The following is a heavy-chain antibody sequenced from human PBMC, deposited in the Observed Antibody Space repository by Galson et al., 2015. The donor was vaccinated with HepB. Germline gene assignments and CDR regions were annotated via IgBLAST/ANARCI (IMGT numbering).Heavy chain of an antibody. D-gene: IGHD3-3*01. CDR1: GYRFTDYW. J-gene: IGHJ4*01. Sequence: QSGAEVKKPGEFLKISCKTSGYRFTDYWIGWVRQMPGKGLEWLGIIYPGDSDVRNSPSLQGHVTISADKSITTAYLQWSSLKASDTALYYCVRQYDFWRIDYWGHGTPVNYSS. CDR3: VRQYDFWRIDY. V-gene: IGHV5-51*01. CDR2: IYPGDSDV.